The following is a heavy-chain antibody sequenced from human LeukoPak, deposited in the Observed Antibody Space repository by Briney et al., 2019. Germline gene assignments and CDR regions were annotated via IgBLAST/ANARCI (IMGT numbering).Heavy chain of an antibody. CDR1: GGSFSGYY. Sequence: SETLSLTCAVYGGSFSGYYWSWIRQPPGKGLEWIGEINHSGSTNYNPSLKSRVTISVDTSKNQSSLKLSSVTAADTAVYYCARRVRGVIIPYDAFDIWGQGTMVTVSS. J-gene: IGHJ3*02. D-gene: IGHD3-10*01. CDR3: ARRVRGVIIPYDAFDI. V-gene: IGHV4-34*01. CDR2: INHSGST.